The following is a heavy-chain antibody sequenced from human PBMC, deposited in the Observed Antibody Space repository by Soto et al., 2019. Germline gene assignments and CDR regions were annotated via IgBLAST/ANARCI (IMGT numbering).Heavy chain of an antibody. CDR3: AKDALTSLGYYYDSSGYSAFDY. CDR1: GFTFSSYA. J-gene: IGHJ4*02. CDR2: ISGSGGST. Sequence: GGSLRLSCAASGFTFSSYAMSWVRQAPGKGLEWVSAISGSGGSTYYADSVKGRFTIPRDNSKNTLYLQMNSLRAEDTAVYYCAKDALTSLGYYYDSSGYSAFDYWGQGTLVTVSS. D-gene: IGHD3-22*01. V-gene: IGHV3-23*01.